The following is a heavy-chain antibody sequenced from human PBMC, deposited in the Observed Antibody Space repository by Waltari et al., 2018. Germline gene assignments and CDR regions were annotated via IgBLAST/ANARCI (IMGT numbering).Heavy chain of an antibody. J-gene: IGHJ1*01. CDR2: IRFDGSKK. Sequence: QVQLVESGGGVVQPGGSLRLSCKASGFIFSRFDMHWVRQAPGMGLEWVSLIRFDGSKKYYSESLKGRFTVSRDNSRDTLYLHMENLGSDDTATYFCAGDISVSSPSLWGRGTLVTVSS. CDR1: GFIFSRFD. D-gene: IGHD3-3*02. CDR3: AGDISVSSPSL. V-gene: IGHV3-30*02.